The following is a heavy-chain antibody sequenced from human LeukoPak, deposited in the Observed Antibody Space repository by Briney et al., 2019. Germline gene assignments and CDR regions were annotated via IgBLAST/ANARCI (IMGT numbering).Heavy chain of an antibody. Sequence: PGGSLRLSCAASGFTFDDYAMHWVRQAPGKGLEWVSLISWDGGSTYYADSVKGRFTISRDNSKNSLYLQMNSLRAEDTVLYYCAKDRHNWKGVAYYYYGMDVWGKGTTVTVSS. J-gene: IGHJ6*04. CDR1: GFTFDDYA. CDR3: AKDRHNWKGVAYYYYGMDV. CDR2: ISWDGGST. V-gene: IGHV3-43D*04. D-gene: IGHD1-1*01.